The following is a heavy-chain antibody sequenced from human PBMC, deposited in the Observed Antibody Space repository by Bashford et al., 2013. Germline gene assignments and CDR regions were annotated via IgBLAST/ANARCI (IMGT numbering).Heavy chain of an antibody. D-gene: IGHD3-16*01. CDR1: GFTFDDYA. CDR3: ARSLTPTAPMDV. J-gene: IGHJ6*03. CDR2: ISWNSGSI. V-gene: IGHV3-9*01. Sequence: SGGSLRLSCAASGFTFDDYAMHWVRQAPGKGLEWVSGISWNSGSIGYADSVKGRFTISRDNAKNSVYLQMNRLRAEDTAIYYCARSLTPTAPMDVWGKGTTVTVSS.